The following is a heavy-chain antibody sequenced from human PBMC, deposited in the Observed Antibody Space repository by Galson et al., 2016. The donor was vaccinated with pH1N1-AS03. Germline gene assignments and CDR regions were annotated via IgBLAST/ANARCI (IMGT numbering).Heavy chain of an antibody. J-gene: IGHJ6*02. V-gene: IGHV1-3*01. CDR3: ARGRGSYGKDV. CDR2: INAGNGNT. D-gene: IGHD1-26*01. CDR1: GYTFISYV. Sequence: SVKVSCKASGYTFISYVMHWVRQAPGQRLEWMGWINAGNGNTTYSQSFQGRVTITRDTSASKAYMALSSLRSEDTAVYYCARGRGSYGKDVWGQGTTVTVSS.